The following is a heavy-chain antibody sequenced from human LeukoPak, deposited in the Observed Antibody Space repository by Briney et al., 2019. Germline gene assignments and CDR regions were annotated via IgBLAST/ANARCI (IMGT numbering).Heavy chain of an antibody. CDR3: ARLGYSGYDFDY. J-gene: IGHJ4*02. V-gene: IGHV3-74*01. D-gene: IGHD5-12*01. CDR2: IYSDGSRT. Sequence: PGGSLRLSCAASGFTFSSYWMHWVRQAPGKGLVWVSRIYSDGSRTRYADSVKGRFTISRDNAKNTLYLQMISLRAEDTAVYYCARLGYSGYDFDYWGQGTLVTVSS. CDR1: GFTFSSYW.